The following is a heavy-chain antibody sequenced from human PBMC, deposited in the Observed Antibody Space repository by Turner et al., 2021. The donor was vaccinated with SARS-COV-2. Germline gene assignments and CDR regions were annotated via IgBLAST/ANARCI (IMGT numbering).Heavy chain of an antibody. CDR2: IYYSGST. J-gene: IGHJ2*01. CDR1: GGSISSSSYY. V-gene: IGHV4-39*01. CDR3: ARVWVRWWYFDL. D-gene: IGHD7-27*01. Sequence: QLQLQESGPGLVKPSETLSLTCTVSGGSISSSSYYWGWIRQPPGKGLEWIGSIYYSGSTYYNPSLKSRVTISVDTSKNQFSLKLSSVTAADTAVYYCARVWVRWWYFDLWGRGTLVTVSS.